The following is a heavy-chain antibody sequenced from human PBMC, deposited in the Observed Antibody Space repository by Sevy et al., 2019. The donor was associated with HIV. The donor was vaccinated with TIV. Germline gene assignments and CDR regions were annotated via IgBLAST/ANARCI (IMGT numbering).Heavy chain of an antibody. CDR3: ARSRAAALLFDY. J-gene: IGHJ4*02. Sequence: SETLSLTCTVSGGSISSYYWSWIRQPAGKGLEWIGRIYTSGSTNYNPSLKSRVTMSVDTSKNQFSLKLGSVTAEDTAVYYCARSRAAALLFDYWGQGTLVTISS. CDR1: GGSISSYY. CDR2: IYTSGST. V-gene: IGHV4-4*07. D-gene: IGHD6-13*01.